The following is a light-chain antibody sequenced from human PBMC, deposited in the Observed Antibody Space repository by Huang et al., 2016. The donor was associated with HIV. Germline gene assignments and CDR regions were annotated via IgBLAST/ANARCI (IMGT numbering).Light chain of an antibody. V-gene: IGKV4-1*01. CDR1: QTISYNKNY. CDR2: WAS. J-gene: IGKJ4*01. CDR3: QQYYSKPLT. Sequence: DIVMTQSPDSLAVSLGERATINCKSSQTISYNKNYLAWYQQTPGQSPKLLIYWASTRESGVPGRFSGSGSGTDFTLTISSLQAEDVAVYYCQQYYSKPLTFGGGTKVEIK.